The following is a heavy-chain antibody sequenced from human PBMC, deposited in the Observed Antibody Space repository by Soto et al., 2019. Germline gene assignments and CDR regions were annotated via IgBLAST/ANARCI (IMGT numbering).Heavy chain of an antibody. Sequence: SEILSLTCTVSGASIGSSYWSWIRQPPEKGLEWMGYIYYTGFTNYSPSLNSRLSITVDTSKNQFTLQLTSVTAEDTAVYYCAPSYGNAWYTYWGQGTQVTVSS. CDR2: IYYTGFT. J-gene: IGHJ4*02. CDR1: GASIGSSY. V-gene: IGHV4-59*01. D-gene: IGHD6-13*01. CDR3: APSYGNAWYTY.